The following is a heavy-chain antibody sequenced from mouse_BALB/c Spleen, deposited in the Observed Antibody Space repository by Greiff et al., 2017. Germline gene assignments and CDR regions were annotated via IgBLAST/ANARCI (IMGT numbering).Heavy chain of an antibody. CDR3: ARSRWLLDY. CDR2: ISYSGST. D-gene: IGHD2-3*01. Sequence: EVKLQESGPGLVKPSQSLSLTCTVTGYSITSDYAWNWIRQFPGNKLEWMGYISYSGSTSYNPSLKSRISITRDTSKNQFFLQLNSVTTEDTATYYCARSRWLLDYWGQGTTLTVSS. V-gene: IGHV3-2*02. J-gene: IGHJ2*01. CDR1: GYSITSDYA.